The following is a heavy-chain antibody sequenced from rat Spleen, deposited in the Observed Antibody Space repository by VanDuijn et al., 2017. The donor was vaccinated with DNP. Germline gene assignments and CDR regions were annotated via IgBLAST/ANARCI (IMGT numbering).Heavy chain of an antibody. CDR3: AGRPPPTRGHFDY. CDR2: ISTTGSRT. CDR1: GFTFSYYF. J-gene: IGHJ2*01. V-gene: IGHV5-7*01. Sequence: EVQLVESGGGLVQPGRSLKLSCAASGFTFSYYFMAWVRRAPEKGLEWVATISTTGSRTYYPDSVKGRFTISRDNAKSTLYLQMDSLRSEDTATYYCAGRPPPTRGHFDYWGQGVTVTVSS. D-gene: IGHD1-4*01.